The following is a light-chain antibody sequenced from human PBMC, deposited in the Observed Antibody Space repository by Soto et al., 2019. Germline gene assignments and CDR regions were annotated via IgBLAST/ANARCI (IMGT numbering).Light chain of an antibody. CDR1: QSVRSN. CDR3: QHYGGSPLVT. V-gene: IGKV3-20*01. Sequence: ETVLTQSPATLSLSPGERATLSCRASQSVRSNLAWYQHRPGQAPRLLIYDASNRATGIPDRFSGSGSGTDFTLTISRLEPEDFAVYFCQHYGGSPLVTFGQGTRLEIK. J-gene: IGKJ5*01. CDR2: DAS.